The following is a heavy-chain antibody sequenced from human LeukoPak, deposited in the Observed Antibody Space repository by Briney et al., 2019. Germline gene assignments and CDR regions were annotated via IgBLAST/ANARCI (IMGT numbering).Heavy chain of an antibody. J-gene: IGHJ5*02. CDR1: GGSISSYY. V-gene: IGHV4-4*07. CDR3: ARDTVDCSGGSCYPNWFDP. Sequence: SETLSLTCTVSGGSISSYYWSWIRQPAGKGLEWIGRIYTSGSTNYNPSLKSRVTMSVDTPKNQFSLKLSSVTAADTAVYYCARDTVDCSGGSCYPNWFDPWGQGTLVTVSS. D-gene: IGHD2-15*01. CDR2: IYTSGST.